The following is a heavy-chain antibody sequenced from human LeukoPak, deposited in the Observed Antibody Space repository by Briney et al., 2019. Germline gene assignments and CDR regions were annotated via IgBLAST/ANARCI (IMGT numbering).Heavy chain of an antibody. CDR3: AAVLWFGEAEGYAFDF. D-gene: IGHD3-10*01. J-gene: IGHJ3*01. Sequence: SETLSLTCTVSGGSISSYYWSWIRQPPGKGLEWIGYIYYSGSTNYNPSLKSRVTISVDTSKNQFSLKLSSVTAADTAVYYCAAVLWFGEAEGYAFDFWGQGTMVTVSS. CDR1: GGSISSYY. CDR2: IYYSGST. V-gene: IGHV4-59*01.